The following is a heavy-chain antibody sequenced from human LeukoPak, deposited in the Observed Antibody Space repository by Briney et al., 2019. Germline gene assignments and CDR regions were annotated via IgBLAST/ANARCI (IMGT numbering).Heavy chain of an antibody. CDR2: INPNSGGT. CDR1: GYTFTGYY. J-gene: IGHJ6*03. CDR3: VLAAASYYYMDV. Sequence: GASVKVSCKASGYTFTGYYMHWVRQASGQGLEWMGRINPNSGGTNYAQKFQGRVTMTRDTSISTAYMELSRLRSDDTAVYYCVLAAASYYYMDVWGKGTTVTVSS. V-gene: IGHV1-2*06. D-gene: IGHD6-13*01.